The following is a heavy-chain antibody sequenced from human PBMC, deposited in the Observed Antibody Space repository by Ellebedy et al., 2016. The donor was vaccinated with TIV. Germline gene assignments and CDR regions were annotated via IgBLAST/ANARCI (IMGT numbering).Heavy chain of an antibody. Sequence: ASVKVSCKASGYTFTGYYMHWVRQAPGQGLEWMGVIDPRPGTTTSAQRLQGRFTMTRDTSTSTVYMELSSLRSEDSAVYYCVTFSGSSGSFDHWGQGTLVAVSS. J-gene: IGHJ4*02. CDR2: IDPRPGTT. CDR3: VTFSGSSGSFDH. D-gene: IGHD3-22*01. V-gene: IGHV1-46*04. CDR1: GYTFTGYY.